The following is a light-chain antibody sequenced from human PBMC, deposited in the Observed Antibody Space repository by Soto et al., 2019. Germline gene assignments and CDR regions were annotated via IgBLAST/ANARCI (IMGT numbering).Light chain of an antibody. J-gene: IGLJ1*01. V-gene: IGLV1-44*01. CDR2: SNN. CDR1: TSNIGRNT. CDR3: AAWDDSLIDYV. Sequence: SVLTQPPSASATPGQRVTISCSGSTSNIGRNTVNWYQQLPGTAPKLLIYSNNQRPSGVPDRFSGSKSGTSASLAISGLQSEDEADYYCAAWDDSLIDYVFGPGTKVTV.